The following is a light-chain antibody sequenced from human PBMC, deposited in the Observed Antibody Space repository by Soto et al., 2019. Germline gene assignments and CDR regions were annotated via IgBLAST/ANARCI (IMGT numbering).Light chain of an antibody. Sequence: EIVMTQSPATLSVSPGERATLSCRASQTVSSNYLAWCQQRPGQAPRLLIDGASTRAAGTPDRFSGSGSGTDFTLTITRLEPEDSAVYFCQQYTGPPTTFGQGTRLEIK. CDR2: GAS. J-gene: IGKJ5*01. CDR3: QQYTGPPTT. V-gene: IGKV3-20*01. CDR1: QTVSSNY.